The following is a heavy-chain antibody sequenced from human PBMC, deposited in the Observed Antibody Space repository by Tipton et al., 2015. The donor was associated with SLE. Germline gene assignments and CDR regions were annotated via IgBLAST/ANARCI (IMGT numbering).Heavy chain of an antibody. CDR2: IYYSGST. V-gene: IGHV4-39*01. CDR3: ASLRFLEWLSLSYFDY. D-gene: IGHD3-3*01. CDR1: GGSISSSSYY. J-gene: IGHJ4*02. Sequence: TLSLTCTVSGGSISSSSYYWGWIRQPPGKGLEWIGSIYYSGSTYYNPSLKSRVTISVDTSKNQFSLKLSSVIAEDTAVFYCASLRFLEWLSLSYFDYWGQGTLVTVSS.